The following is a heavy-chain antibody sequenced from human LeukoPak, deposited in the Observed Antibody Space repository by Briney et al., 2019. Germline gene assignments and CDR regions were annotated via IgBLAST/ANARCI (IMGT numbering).Heavy chain of an antibody. CDR3: AKATTRGYSNYVNYYGMDV. Sequence: PGASLRLSCAASGFTFSSYAMSWVRQAPGKGLKWVSAISGSGGSTYYADSVKGRFTISRDNSKNTLYLQMNSLRAEDTAVYYCAKATTRGYSNYVNYYGMDVWGQGTTVTVSS. V-gene: IGHV3-23*01. D-gene: IGHD4-11*01. J-gene: IGHJ6*02. CDR2: ISGSGGST. CDR1: GFTFSSYA.